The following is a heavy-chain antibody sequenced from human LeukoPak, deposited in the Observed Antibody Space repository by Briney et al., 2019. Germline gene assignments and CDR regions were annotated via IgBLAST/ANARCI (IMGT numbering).Heavy chain of an antibody. CDR2: RYYSGST. V-gene: IGHV4-39*07. CDR1: GGSISSSSNY. CDR3: ARDYPFCGGDCYPEYFQH. Sequence: SETLSLTCTVSGGSISSSSNYWGWIRQPPGKGLEWIGSRYYSGSTHYNASLKSRVTISIDTSENQFSQKLSSVTAADTAVYYCARDYPFCGGDCYPEYFQHWGQGTLVTVSS. D-gene: IGHD2-21*02. J-gene: IGHJ1*01.